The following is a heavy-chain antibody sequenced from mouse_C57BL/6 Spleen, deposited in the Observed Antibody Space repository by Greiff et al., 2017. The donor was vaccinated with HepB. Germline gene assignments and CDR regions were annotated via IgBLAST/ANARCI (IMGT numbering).Heavy chain of an antibody. CDR2: ISDGGSYT. CDR1: GFTFSSYA. V-gene: IGHV5-4*01. J-gene: IGHJ2*01. Sequence: DVQLVESGGGLVKPGGSLKLSCAASGFTFSSYAMSWVRQTPEKRLEWVATISDGGSYTYYPDNVKGRFTISRDNAKNNLYLQMSHLKSEDTAMYYCARDTGYYFDYWGHGTTLTVSS. CDR3: ARDTGYYFDY.